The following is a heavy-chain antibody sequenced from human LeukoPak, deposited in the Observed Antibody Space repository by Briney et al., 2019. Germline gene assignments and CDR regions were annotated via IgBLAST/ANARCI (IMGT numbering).Heavy chain of an antibody. J-gene: IGHJ4*02. CDR1: EFTFSSYG. Sequence: GSLRLSCAASEFTFSSYGMHWVRQAPGKGLEWLAFIRYDGTNKYYRDSVRGRFTISRDNSKNTLYLQMNSLRAEDTAVYYCAKRPYYYDSSGYYWDYWGQGTLVTVSS. V-gene: IGHV3-30*02. D-gene: IGHD3-22*01. CDR3: AKRPYYYDSSGYYWDY. CDR2: IRYDGTNK.